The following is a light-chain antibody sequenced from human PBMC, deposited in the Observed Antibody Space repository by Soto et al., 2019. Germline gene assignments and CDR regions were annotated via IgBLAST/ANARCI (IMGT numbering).Light chain of an antibody. CDR3: SSYTSSSTHYV. V-gene: IGLV2-14*01. J-gene: IGLJ1*01. Sequence: QSALTQPASVSGSPGQSITISFTGTSSDVGGYNYLSWYQQHPGKAPKLMIYDVSNRPSGVSNRFSGSKSGNTASLTISGLQAEDEADYYCSSYTSSSTHYVFGTGTKLTVL. CDR1: SSDVGGYNY. CDR2: DVS.